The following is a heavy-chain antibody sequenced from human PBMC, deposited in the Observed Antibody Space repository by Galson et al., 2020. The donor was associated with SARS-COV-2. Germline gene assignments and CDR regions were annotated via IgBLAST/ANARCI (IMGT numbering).Heavy chain of an antibody. CDR2: IYSGGST. CDR1: GFTVSSNY. D-gene: IGHD3-3*01. V-gene: IGHV3-53*01. J-gene: IGHJ4*02. Sequence: GGSLRLSCAASGFTVSSNYMSWVRQAPGKGLEWVSVIYSGGSTYYADSVKGRFTISRDNSKNTLYLQMNSLRAEDTAVYYCARDYDFWSGFPQYWGQGTLVTVSS. CDR3: ARDYDFWSGFPQY.